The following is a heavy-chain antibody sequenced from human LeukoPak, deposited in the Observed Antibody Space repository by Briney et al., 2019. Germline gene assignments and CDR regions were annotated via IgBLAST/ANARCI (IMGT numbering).Heavy chain of an antibody. CDR2: IYHSGST. J-gene: IGHJ4*02. CDR3: ARGPAYSYGYLTR. CDR1: GGSISSSNW. V-gene: IGHV4-4*02. D-gene: IGHD5-18*01. Sequence: SETLSLTCAVSGGSISSSNWWSWVRQPPGKGLEWIGEIYHSGSTNYNPSLKSRVTISVDKSKNQFSLKLSSVTAADTAAYCARGPAYSYGYLTRWGQGTLVTVSS.